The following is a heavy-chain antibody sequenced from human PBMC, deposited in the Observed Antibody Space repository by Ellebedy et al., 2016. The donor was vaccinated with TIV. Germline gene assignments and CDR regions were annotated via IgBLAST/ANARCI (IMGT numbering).Heavy chain of an antibody. CDR2: INYDSRST. D-gene: IGHD2-15*01. CDR1: GFTFNTHA. J-gene: IGHJ4*02. V-gene: IGHV3-21*01. CDR3: SRGGGCGGGTCYYPDF. Sequence: GESLKISCVASGFTFNTHAMNWVRQAPGKGLEWVSSINYDSRSTYYADSVKGRFTISRDNAKNSLYLQMNSLRAEDTAVYYCSRGGGCGGGTCYYPDFWGQGTLVTVSS.